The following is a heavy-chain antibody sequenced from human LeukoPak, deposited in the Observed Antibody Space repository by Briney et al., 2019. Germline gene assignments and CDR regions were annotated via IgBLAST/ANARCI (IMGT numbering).Heavy chain of an antibody. CDR1: GGSISSYY. CDR3: ARGFRGDNFDH. D-gene: IGHD7-27*01. V-gene: IGHV4-4*07. CDR2: IYTSGTT. J-gene: IGHJ4*02. Sequence: SETLSLTRTVSGGSISSYYWSWIRQPAGKGLEWIGRIYTSGTTHYNPSLKSRVTISVDTSKNQFSLKLSSVTAADTAVYFCARGFRGDNFDHWGQGTLVTVSS.